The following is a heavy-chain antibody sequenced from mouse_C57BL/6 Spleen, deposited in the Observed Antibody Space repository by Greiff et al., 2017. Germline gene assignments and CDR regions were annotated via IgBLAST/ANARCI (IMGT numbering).Heavy chain of an antibody. CDR2: IHPSDSDT. Sequence: QVQLKQPGAELVKPGASVKVSCKASGYTFTSYWMHWVKQRPGQGLEWIGRIHPSDSDTNYNQKFKGKATLTVDKSSSTAYMQLSSLTSEDSAVYYCAIYRNYYGSSEGGFAYWGQGTLVTVSA. CDR3: AIYRNYYGSSEGGFAY. CDR1: GYTFTSYW. J-gene: IGHJ3*01. V-gene: IGHV1-74*01. D-gene: IGHD1-1*01.